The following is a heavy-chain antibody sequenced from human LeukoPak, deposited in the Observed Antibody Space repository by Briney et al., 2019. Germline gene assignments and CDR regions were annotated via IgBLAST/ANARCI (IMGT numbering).Heavy chain of an antibody. J-gene: IGHJ5*02. CDR3: AKGSHITIFGVVTPFDP. V-gene: IGHV3-30*18. CDR1: GFTFSSYG. D-gene: IGHD3-3*01. CDR2: ISYDGSNK. Sequence: PGGSLRLSCAASGFTFSSYGMHWVRQAPGKGLEWVAVISYDGSNKYYADSVKGRFTISRDNSKNTLYLQMNSLRAEDTAVYYCAKGSHITIFGVVTPFDPWGQGTLVTVSS.